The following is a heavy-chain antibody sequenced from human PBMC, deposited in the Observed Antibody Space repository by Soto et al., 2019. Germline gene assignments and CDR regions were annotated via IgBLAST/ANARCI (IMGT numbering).Heavy chain of an antibody. J-gene: IGHJ4*02. Sequence: QVQLVQSGAEVKKPGSSVKVSCKASGGTFSSYTISWVRQAPGQGLEWMGRIIPILGIANYAQKFQGRVTITADKSTSTAYMELSSLRSEDTAVYYCARDDEVVVAATGDPEFDYWGQGTLVTVSS. CDR3: ARDDEVVVAATGDPEFDY. V-gene: IGHV1-69*08. CDR1: GGTFSSYT. CDR2: IIPILGIA. D-gene: IGHD2-15*01.